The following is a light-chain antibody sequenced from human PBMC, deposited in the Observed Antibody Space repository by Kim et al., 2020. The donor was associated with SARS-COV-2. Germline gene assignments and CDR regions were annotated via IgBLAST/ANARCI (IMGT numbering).Light chain of an antibody. J-gene: IGKJ1*01. CDR3: QHYNSYPIT. V-gene: IGKV1-5*03. CDR2: RTS. CDR1: QSISTW. Sequence: DIQMTQSPSTLSASVGDRVTITCRASQSISTWLAWYQQKPGNAPNLLIYRTSTLESGVPSRLSGSGSGTEFTLTISSLQPEDSATHYCQHYNSYPITFGQGTKVDIK.